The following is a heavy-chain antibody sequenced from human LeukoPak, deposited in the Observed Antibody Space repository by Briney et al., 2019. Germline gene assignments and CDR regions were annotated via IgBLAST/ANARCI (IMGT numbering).Heavy chain of an antibody. Sequence: SQTLSLTCTVSGGSISSGGYYWSWIRQHPGKGLEWIGYIYYSGSTYYNPSLKSRVTISVDTPKNQFSLKLSSVTAADTAVYYCARNYDSSRLVNFDYWGQGTLVTVPS. D-gene: IGHD3-22*01. CDR2: IYYSGST. V-gene: IGHV4-31*03. CDR1: GGSISSGGYY. J-gene: IGHJ4*02. CDR3: ARNYDSSRLVNFDY.